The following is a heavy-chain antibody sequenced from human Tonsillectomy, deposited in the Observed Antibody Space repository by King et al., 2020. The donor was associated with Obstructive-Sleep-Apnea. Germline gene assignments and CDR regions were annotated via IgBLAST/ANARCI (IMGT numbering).Heavy chain of an antibody. D-gene: IGHD3-22*01. J-gene: IGHJ3*02. CDR2: IKSKTDGGTT. Sequence: VQLVESGGGLVEPGGSLRLSCAASGFTFSNAWMIWVRQAPGKGLEWVGRIKSKTDGGTTDYTAPVKGRFTISRDDSKNTAAMQMNSLKTEETAVYYCTTGLRDRSGNYHGDDACAIWGHGTMVTVSS. CDR1: GFTFSNAW. V-gene: IGHV3-15*01. CDR3: TTGLRDRSGNYHGDDACAI.